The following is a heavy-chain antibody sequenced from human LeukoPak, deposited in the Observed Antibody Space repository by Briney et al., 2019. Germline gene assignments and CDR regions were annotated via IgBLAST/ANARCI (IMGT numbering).Heavy chain of an antibody. D-gene: IGHD7-27*01. V-gene: IGHV4-59*12. CDR2: IHHSGGT. CDR3: AGATDPNWGLGGYFDF. Sequence: PSETLSLTCAVSDASINTYYWSWTRQPPGKELEWIAYIHHSGGTNSNPSLKSRVTISIDTSKRQFSLRLSSVTAADAAVYYCAGATDPNWGLGGYFDFWGQGARVTVSS. J-gene: IGHJ4*02. CDR1: DASINTYY.